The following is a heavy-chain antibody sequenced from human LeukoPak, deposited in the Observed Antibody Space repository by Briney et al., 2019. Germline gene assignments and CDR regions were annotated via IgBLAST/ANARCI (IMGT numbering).Heavy chain of an antibody. J-gene: IGHJ4*02. CDR2: IRYDGSNK. D-gene: IGHD6-19*01. Sequence: QAGGSLRLSCAASGFTFSSYGMHWVRQAPGKGLEWVAFIRYDGSNKYYADSVKGRFTISRDNSKNTLYLQMNSLRAEDTAVYYCAKDEQWLEGLYLGQALDYWGQGTLVTVSS. CDR3: AKDEQWLEGLYLGQALDY. CDR1: GFTFSSYG. V-gene: IGHV3-30*02.